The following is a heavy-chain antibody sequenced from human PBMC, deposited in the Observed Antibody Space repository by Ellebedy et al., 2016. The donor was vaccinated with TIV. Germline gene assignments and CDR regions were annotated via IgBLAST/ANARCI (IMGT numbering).Heavy chain of an antibody. CDR1: GFTVSTNY. Sequence: PGGSLRLSCAVSGFTVSTNYMSWVRQAPGKGLEWVSVIHSGGNSYYADSVKGRFTISRDNSKNTVYLQMNSLNVDDTAVYYCTKGVHWFDPWGQGALVTVSS. CDR2: IHSGGNS. D-gene: IGHD3-3*01. CDR3: TKGVHWFDP. V-gene: IGHV3-53*01. J-gene: IGHJ5*02.